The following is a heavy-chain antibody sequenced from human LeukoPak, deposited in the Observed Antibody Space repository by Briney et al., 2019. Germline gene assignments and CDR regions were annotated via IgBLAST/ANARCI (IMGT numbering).Heavy chain of an antibody. J-gene: IGHJ3*02. CDR1: VGSISSSSYF. D-gene: IGHD6-13*01. Sequence: SETLSLTCTVSVGSISSSSYFWGWIRQPPGKGLEWIGSMYYSGSTYYNPSLKSRVTISVDTSKNQFSLKLSSVTAADTAVYYCARAIAAAGSAFDIWGQGTMVTVSS. V-gene: IGHV4-39*07. CDR2: MYYSGST. CDR3: ARAIAAAGSAFDI.